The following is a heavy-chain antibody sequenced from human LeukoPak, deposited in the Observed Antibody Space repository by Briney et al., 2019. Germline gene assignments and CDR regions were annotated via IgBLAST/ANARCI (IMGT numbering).Heavy chain of an antibody. CDR1: GFTFSSYW. D-gene: IGHD6-6*01. J-gene: IGHJ6*03. CDR3: ARGPYSSSSGLRYYYYYMDV. V-gene: IGHV3-30*03. CDR2: ISFDGSDK. Sequence: GGSLRLSCAASGFTFSSYWMSWVRQAPGKGLEWVAVISFDGSDKHYADSVKGRFTISRDKSRNTLYLQMNSLRAEDTALYYCARGPYSSSSGLRYYYYYMDVWGRGTTVTVSS.